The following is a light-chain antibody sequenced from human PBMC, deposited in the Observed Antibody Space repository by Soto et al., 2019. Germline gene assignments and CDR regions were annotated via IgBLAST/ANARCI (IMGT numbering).Light chain of an antibody. CDR1: SGSVSASYG. V-gene: IGLV8-61*01. CDR2: SAY. J-gene: IGLJ3*02. Sequence: QTVVTQEPSFSVSPGGTVTLTCGLSSGSVSASYGPSWYQQTPGQAPRRLIYSAYTRSSGVPDRFSGSILGNKAALPITGAQADDESDYYCVLYLGSGIWVFGGGTKLTVL. CDR3: VLYLGSGIWV.